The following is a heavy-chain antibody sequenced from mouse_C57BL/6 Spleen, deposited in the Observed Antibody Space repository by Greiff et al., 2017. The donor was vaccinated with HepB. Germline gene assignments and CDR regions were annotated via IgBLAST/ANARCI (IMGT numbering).Heavy chain of an antibody. Sequence: QVQLQQSGAELVRPGTSVKVSCKASGYAFTNYLIEWVEQRPGQGLEWIGVINPGSGGTNYNQKFKGKATLTADKSSSTAYMQLSSLTSEDSAVYFCARKNPYPLYYAMDYWGQGTSVTVSS. CDR3: ARKNPYPLYYAMDY. CDR2: INPGSGGT. V-gene: IGHV1-54*01. CDR1: GYAFTNYL. J-gene: IGHJ4*01.